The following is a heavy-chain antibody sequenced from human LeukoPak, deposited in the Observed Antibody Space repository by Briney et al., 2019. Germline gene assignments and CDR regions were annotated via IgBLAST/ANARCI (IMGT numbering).Heavy chain of an antibody. CDR2: INSDGSST. Sequence: GGSLRLSCAASGFTFSSYWMHWVRQAPGKGLVWVSRINSDGSSTSYADSVKGRFTISRDNAKNTLYLQMNSLRAEDTAVYYCAREKANSSSWFTGFDYWGQGTLVTVSS. CDR1: GFTFSSYW. D-gene: IGHD6-13*01. CDR3: AREKANSSSWFTGFDY. V-gene: IGHV3-74*01. J-gene: IGHJ4*02.